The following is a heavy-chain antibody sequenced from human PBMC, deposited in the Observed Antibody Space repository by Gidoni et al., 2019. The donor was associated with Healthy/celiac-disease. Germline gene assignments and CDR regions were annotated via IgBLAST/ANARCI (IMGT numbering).Heavy chain of an antibody. J-gene: IGHJ6*02. Sequence: EVQLVESGGGLVQRGGSVRLSCAASGFTFSSNGLHWVRPATGKGLEWVLAIGTDGDTDYPGSVKGRFTISRKNAKNSLYLQMNILRAGDTAVYYCARDRRGGPDGMDVWGQGTTVTVSS. CDR1: GFTFSSNG. CDR2: IGTDGDT. V-gene: IGHV3-13*04. D-gene: IGHD2-15*01. CDR3: ARDRRGGPDGMDV.